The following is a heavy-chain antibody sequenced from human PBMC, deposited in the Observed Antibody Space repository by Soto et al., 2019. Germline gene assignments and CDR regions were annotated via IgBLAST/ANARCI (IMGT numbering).Heavy chain of an antibody. D-gene: IGHD3-16*01. Sequence: QVQLVQSGAEVKKPGASVKVSCKTSGSTFTNHGINWVRQAPGQGLEWMGWITPYNANVNYAQTLQGRGVMTRGTSTSTAYRDLRSLTSDDTAVYFWARVRVGGIWGDAFEIWGQGTMVTVSS. CDR1: GSTFTNHG. CDR2: ITPYNANV. J-gene: IGHJ3*02. CDR3: ARVRVGGIWGDAFEI. V-gene: IGHV1-18*04.